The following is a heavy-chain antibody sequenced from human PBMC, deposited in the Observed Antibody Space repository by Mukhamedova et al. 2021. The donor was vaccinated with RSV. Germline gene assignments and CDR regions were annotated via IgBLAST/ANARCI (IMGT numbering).Heavy chain of an antibody. J-gene: IGHJ4*02. CDR3: AKDGEYCSGGSCYSFDY. V-gene: IGHV1-69*01. Sequence: QKFQGRVTITADVSTSTAYMELSSLRSEDTAVYFCAKDGEYCSGGSCYSFDYWGQGTQVTVSS. D-gene: IGHD2-15*01.